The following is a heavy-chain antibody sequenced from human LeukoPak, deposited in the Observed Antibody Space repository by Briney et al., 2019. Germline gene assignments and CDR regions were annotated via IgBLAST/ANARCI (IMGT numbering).Heavy chain of an antibody. Sequence: PGRSLRLSCAASGFTFSSYGMHWVRQAPGKGLEWVSALSGSGDNTYYADSVKGRFTISRDNSKNTLYLQMNSLRAEDTALYYCARPASRGVGRYFDLWGRGSLVTVSS. J-gene: IGHJ2*01. D-gene: IGHD3-10*01. CDR3: ARPASRGVGRYFDL. CDR2: LSGSGDNT. CDR1: GFTFSSYG. V-gene: IGHV3-23*01.